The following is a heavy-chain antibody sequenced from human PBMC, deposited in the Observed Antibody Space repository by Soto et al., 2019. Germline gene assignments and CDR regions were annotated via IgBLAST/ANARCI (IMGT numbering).Heavy chain of an antibody. V-gene: IGHV3-33*01. CDR3: ARGVRDCSGGSCEGWFDP. CDR2: IWYDGSNK. CDR1: GFTFSSYG. Sequence: PGGSLRLSCAASGFTFSSYGMHWVRQAPGKGLEWVAVIWYDGSNKYYADSVKGRFTISRDNSKNTLYLQMNSLRAEDTAVYYCARGVRDCSGGSCEGWFDPWGQGTLVTVSS. J-gene: IGHJ5*02. D-gene: IGHD2-15*01.